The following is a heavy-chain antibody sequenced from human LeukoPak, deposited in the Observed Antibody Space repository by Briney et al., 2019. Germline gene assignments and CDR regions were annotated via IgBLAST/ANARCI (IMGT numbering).Heavy chain of an antibody. CDR3: ARETTLMGYSSGLGFNY. J-gene: IGHJ4*02. Sequence: NTSETLSLTCTVSGYSISSGYYWGWIRQPPGKGLEWIGSIYYSGSTYYNPSLKSRVTISVDTSKNQFSLKLSSVTAADTAVYYCARETTLMGYSSGLGFNYWGQGTLVTVSS. V-gene: IGHV4-38-2*02. CDR2: IYYSGST. D-gene: IGHD6-19*01. CDR1: GYSISSGYY.